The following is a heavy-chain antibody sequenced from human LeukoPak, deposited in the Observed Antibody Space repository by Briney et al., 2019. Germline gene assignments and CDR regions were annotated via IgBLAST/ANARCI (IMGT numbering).Heavy chain of an antibody. CDR3: ARAGGYDILTTYYYYYMDV. CDR1: GGSISSYY. CDR2: IYYSGST. Sequence: SETLSLTCTVSGGSISSYYWSWIRQPPGKGLEWIGYIYYSGSTNYNPSLKSRVTISVDMSKNQFSLKLSSVTAADTAVYYCARAGGYDILTTYYYYYMDVWGKGTTVTISS. J-gene: IGHJ6*03. V-gene: IGHV4-59*01. D-gene: IGHD3-9*01.